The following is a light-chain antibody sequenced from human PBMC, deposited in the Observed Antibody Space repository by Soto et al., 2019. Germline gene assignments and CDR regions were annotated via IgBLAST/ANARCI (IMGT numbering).Light chain of an antibody. CDR3: QSYDSRLTAYV. CDR1: SSSIGAAYD. Sequence: QSVLTQPPSVSGAPGQRVTISCTGSSSSIGAAYDVHWYHQLPGAAPKLLVSGNNNRPSGVPDRFAAAKSGTSASLAITGLPTEDEAQYYCQSYDSRLTAYVFGTGTKLTVL. V-gene: IGLV1-40*01. J-gene: IGLJ1*01. CDR2: GNN.